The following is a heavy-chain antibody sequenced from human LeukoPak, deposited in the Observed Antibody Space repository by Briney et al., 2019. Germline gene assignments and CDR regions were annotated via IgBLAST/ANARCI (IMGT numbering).Heavy chain of an antibody. J-gene: IGHJ4*02. CDR3: AKSTSPWYYYDSSGFLGSDDY. CDR1: GFTFSSYG. D-gene: IGHD3-22*01. V-gene: IGHV3-30*02. CDR2: IRYDGSNK. Sequence: GGSLRLSCAASGFTFSSYGMHWVRQAPGKGLEWVAFIRYDGSNKYYADSVKGRFTISRDNSKNTLYLQMNSLRAEDTAVYYCAKSTSPWYYYDSSGFLGSDDYWGQGTLVNVYS.